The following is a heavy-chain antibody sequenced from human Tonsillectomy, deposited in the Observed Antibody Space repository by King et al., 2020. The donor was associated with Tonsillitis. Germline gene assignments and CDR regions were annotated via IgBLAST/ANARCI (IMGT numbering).Heavy chain of an antibody. V-gene: IGHV4-59*01. Sequence: VQLQESGPGLVKPSETLSLTCTVSGGSISSYYWSWIPQPPGKGLEWIWYIYYIGSTNSNPSLKSRVTISVDTSKNQFSLKLSSVTAADTAVYFCARIGGGGSSIKYDYWGQGTLVTVSS. D-gene: IGHD1-26*01. CDR1: GGSISSYY. CDR3: ARIGGGGSSIKYDY. CDR2: IYYIGST. J-gene: IGHJ4*02.